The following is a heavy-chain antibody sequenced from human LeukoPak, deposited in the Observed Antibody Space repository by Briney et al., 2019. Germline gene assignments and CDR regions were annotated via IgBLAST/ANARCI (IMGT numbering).Heavy chain of an antibody. Sequence: PGGSLRLSCADSGFTFSSYAMSWVRQAPGKGLEWVSAISGSGGSTYYADSVKGRFTISRDNSKNTLYLQMNSLRAEDAAVYYCAKGTVTCSSVDAFDIWGQGTMVTVSS. CDR3: AKGTVTCSSVDAFDI. D-gene: IGHD4-11*01. CDR2: ISGSGGST. V-gene: IGHV3-23*01. J-gene: IGHJ3*02. CDR1: GFTFSSYA.